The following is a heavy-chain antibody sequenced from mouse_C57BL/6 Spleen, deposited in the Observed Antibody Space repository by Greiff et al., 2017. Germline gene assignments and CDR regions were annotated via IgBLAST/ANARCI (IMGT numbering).Heavy chain of an antibody. J-gene: IGHJ1*03. D-gene: IGHD1-1*01. V-gene: IGHV1-82*01. Sequence: QVQLKQSGPELVKPGASVKISCKASGYAFSSSWMNWVKQRPGKGLEWIGRIYPGDGDTNYNGKFKGKATLTADKSSSTAYMQLSSLTSEDSAVYFCARGGSSHWYCDVWGTGTTVTVSS. CDR1: GYAFSSSW. CDR3: ARGGSSHWYCDV. CDR2: IYPGDGDT.